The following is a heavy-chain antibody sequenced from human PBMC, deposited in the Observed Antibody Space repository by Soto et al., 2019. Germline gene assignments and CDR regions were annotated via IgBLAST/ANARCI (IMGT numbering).Heavy chain of an antibody. Sequence: GESVKISCXGSGYSFTSYWIGWVRQMPGKGLEWMGIIYPGDSDTRYSPSFQGQVTISADKSISTAYLQWSSLKASDTAMYYCARHISEWQQLGGRFDPWGQGTLVTVS. V-gene: IGHV5-51*01. J-gene: IGHJ5*02. D-gene: IGHD6-13*01. CDR2: IYPGDSDT. CDR1: GYSFTSYW. CDR3: ARHISEWQQLGGRFDP.